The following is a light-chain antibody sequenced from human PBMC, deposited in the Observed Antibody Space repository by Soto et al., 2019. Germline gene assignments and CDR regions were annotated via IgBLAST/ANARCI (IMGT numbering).Light chain of an antibody. V-gene: IGLV2-14*03. CDR1: SSDVGGYNY. Sequence: QSVLTQPASVSGSPGQSITISCTGTSSDVGGYNYVSWFQQQPGKAPKLKIYEVSNRASGVSNRFSGSKSGYTASLTISELQDEDEADYYCTSFTSSSTWGFGGETNRTVL. CDR2: EVS. CDR3: TSFTSSSTWG. J-gene: IGLJ3*02.